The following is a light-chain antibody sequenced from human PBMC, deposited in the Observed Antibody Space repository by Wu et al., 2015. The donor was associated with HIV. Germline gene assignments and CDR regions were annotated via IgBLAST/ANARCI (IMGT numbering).Light chain of an antibody. J-gene: IGKJ2*01. V-gene: IGKV1-13*02. Sequence: ATQLTQSPSSLSASVGDRVTITCRASQGISSALAWYQQKPGKAPKLLIYDASSLESGVPSRFSGSGSGTDFTLTISSLQPEDFATYYCQQFNSYRYTFGQGTKLEIK. CDR2: DAS. CDR3: QQFNSYRYT. CDR1: QGISSA.